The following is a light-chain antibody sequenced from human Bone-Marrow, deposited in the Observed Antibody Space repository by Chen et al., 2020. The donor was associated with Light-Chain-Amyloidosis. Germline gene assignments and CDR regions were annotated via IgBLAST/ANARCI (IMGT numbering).Light chain of an antibody. J-gene: IGLJ3*02. Sequence: SYVLTQPSSVSVAPGQTATIACGGNNIGSTSVHWYQQPPGQAPLLVVYDDSDRPSGIPERLSGPNAGNTATLTISSVEAGDEADYYCQVWDRSSERPVFGGGTKLTVL. V-gene: IGLV3-21*02. CDR1: NIGSTS. CDR3: QVWDRSSERPV. CDR2: DDS.